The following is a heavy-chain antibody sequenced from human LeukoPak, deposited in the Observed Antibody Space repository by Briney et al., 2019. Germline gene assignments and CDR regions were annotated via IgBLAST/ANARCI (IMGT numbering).Heavy chain of an antibody. CDR1: RFTFKNYG. J-gene: IGHJ6*02. CDR3: ARGGGLDV. V-gene: IGHV3-7*03. CDR2: INHNGNVN. D-gene: IGHD3-16*01. Sequence: PGGSLRLSCAASRFTFKNYGMHWVRQAPGKGLEWVASINHNGNVNYYVDSVKGRFTISRDNAKNSLYLQMSNLRAEDTAVYFCARGGGLDVWGQGATVTVSS.